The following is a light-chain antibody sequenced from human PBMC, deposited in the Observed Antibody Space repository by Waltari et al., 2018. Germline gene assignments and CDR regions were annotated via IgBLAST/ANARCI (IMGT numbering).Light chain of an antibody. J-gene: IGKJ5*01. Sequence: DIQMTQSPSSVSASVGDRITITCRASQGISKWLVWYQQKPGKAPKLLIYAASVLESGVPSRFSGSGSGTDFTLTISSLQPEDFATYYCQQANGFLTFGQGTRLDI. CDR3: QQANGFLT. CDR1: QGISKW. CDR2: AAS. V-gene: IGKV1-12*01.